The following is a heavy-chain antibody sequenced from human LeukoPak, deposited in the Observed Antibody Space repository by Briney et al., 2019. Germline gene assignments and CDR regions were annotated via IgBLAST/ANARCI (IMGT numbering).Heavy chain of an antibody. CDR1: GGSISSSSYY. V-gene: IGHV4-39*07. CDR3: ARDQGGYCSSTSCHAPFDY. J-gene: IGHJ4*02. D-gene: IGHD2-2*01. CDR2: IYYSGST. Sequence: SETLSLTCTVSGGSISSSSYYWGWIRQPPGKGLEWIGSIYYSGSTYYSPSLKSRVTISVDTSKNQFSLKLSSVTAADTAVYYCARDQGGYCSSTSCHAPFDYWGQGTLVTVSS.